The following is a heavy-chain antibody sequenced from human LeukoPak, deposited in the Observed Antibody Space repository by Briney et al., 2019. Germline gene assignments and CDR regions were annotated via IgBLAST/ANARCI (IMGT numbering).Heavy chain of an antibody. D-gene: IGHD5-18*01. J-gene: IGHJ4*02. Sequence: SSGSYYWSWVRQAPGKGLEWVANIKQDGSEKNYVDSVKGRFTISRDNAKTSLYLQMNSLRAEDTAVYYCARSLWPEDYWGQGTLVTVSS. CDR1: SSGSYY. CDR3: ARSLWPEDY. CDR2: IKQDGSEK. V-gene: IGHV3-7*01.